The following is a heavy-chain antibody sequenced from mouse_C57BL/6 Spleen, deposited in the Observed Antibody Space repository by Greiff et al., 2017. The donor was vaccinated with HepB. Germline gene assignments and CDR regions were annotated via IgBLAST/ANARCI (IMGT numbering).Heavy chain of an antibody. CDR2: IYPGSGST. J-gene: IGHJ2*01. Sequence: QVHVKQSGAELVKPGASVKMSCKASGYTFTSYWITWVKQRPGQGLEWIGDIYPGSGSTNYNEKFKSKATLTVDTSSSTAYMQLSSLTSEDSAVYYCARGITTVVASYYFDYWCQGTTLTVSS. V-gene: IGHV1-55*01. CDR3: ARGITTVVASYYFDY. D-gene: IGHD1-1*01. CDR1: GYTFTSYW.